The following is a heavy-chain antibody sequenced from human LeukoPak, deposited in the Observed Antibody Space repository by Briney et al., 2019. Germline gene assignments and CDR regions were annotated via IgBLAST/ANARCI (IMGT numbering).Heavy chain of an antibody. CDR3: ARGTYRPFDY. CDR2: IYIDGTT. V-gene: IGHV3-53*01. J-gene: IGHJ4*02. D-gene: IGHD3-16*02. CDR1: GFTVSSNY. Sequence: PGGSLRLSCAASGFTVSSNYMSWVRQAPGKGLEWVSIIYIDGTTHYADAAKGRFTISRDSSKNTLYLQMNSLRADDMAIYYCARGTYRPFDYWGQGTPVTVSS.